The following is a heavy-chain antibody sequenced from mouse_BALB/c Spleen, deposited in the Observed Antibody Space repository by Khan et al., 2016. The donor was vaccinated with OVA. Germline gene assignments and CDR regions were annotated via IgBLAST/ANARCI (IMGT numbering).Heavy chain of an antibody. CDR2: INTYTGEP. Sequence: QVQLKESGPELKKPGETVKISCKASGHTFTNYGMNWVKQAPGKGLKWMGWINTYTGEPTYADDFNGRFAFSLETSASTAYLQIKHLKNEDTATDFCARPPYFSYAMDNWGKGTSVTVSS. CDR3: ARPPYFSYAMDN. CDR1: GHTFTNYG. D-gene: IGHD2-10*01. V-gene: IGHV9-3-1*01. J-gene: IGHJ4*01.